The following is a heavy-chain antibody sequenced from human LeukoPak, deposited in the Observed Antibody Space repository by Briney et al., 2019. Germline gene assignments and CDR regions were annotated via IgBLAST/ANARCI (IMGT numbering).Heavy chain of an antibody. Sequence: SETLSLTCAVYGGSFSGYYWSWIRQPPGKGLEWIGEINHSGSTNYNPSLKSRVTISVDTSKNQFSLKLSSVTAADTAVYYCARGPSWDYGMDVWGQGTTVTVSS. D-gene: IGHD1-26*01. CDR2: INHSGST. J-gene: IGHJ6*02. CDR1: GGSFSGYY. CDR3: ARGPSWDYGMDV. V-gene: IGHV4-34*01.